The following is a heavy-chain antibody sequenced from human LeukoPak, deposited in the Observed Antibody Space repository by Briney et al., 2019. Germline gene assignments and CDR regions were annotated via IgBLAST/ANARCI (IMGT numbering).Heavy chain of an antibody. D-gene: IGHD4-17*01. CDR1: GGSISSSS. Sequence: LSLTCTVSGGSISSSSYYWGWIRQPPGKGLEWVSYISSSGSTIYYADSVKGRFTISRDNSKNTLYLQMNSLRAEDTAVYYCAADYGRLAYWGQGTLVTVSS. J-gene: IGHJ4*02. V-gene: IGHV3-11*04. CDR3: AADYGRLAY. CDR2: ISSSGSTI.